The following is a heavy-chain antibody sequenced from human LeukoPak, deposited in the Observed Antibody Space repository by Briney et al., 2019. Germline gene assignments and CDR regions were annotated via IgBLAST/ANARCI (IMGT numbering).Heavy chain of an antibody. V-gene: IGHV3-48*04. D-gene: IGHD5-18*01. CDR3: ARSSAYSYGP. Sequence: GGSLRLSCAASGFTFSSYSMNWVRQAPGKELEWVSYISSSSSTIYYADSVKGRFTISRDNAKSSLYLQMNSLRAEDTAVYYCARSSAYSYGPWGQGTLVTVS. CDR2: ISSSSSTI. J-gene: IGHJ5*02. CDR1: GFTFSSYS.